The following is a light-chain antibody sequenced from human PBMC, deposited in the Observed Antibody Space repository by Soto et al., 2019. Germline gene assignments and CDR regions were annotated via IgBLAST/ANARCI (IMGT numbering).Light chain of an antibody. Sequence: EIVLTQSPGTLSLSPGERATLSCRASQSVTSNSLAWYQQKPGQAPRLLIYGASSRATGIPDRFSGSGSGTDFTLTISRLETDDFAVYYCEEYGSSPSYSFGQGSEL. CDR1: QSVTSNS. J-gene: IGKJ2*03. V-gene: IGKV3-20*01. CDR2: GAS. CDR3: EEYGSSPSYS.